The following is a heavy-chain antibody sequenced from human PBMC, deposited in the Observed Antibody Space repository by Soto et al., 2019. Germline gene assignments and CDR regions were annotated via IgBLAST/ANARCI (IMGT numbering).Heavy chain of an antibody. Sequence: PSETLSLTCTVSGGSISSGDYYWSWIRQPPGKGLEWIGYIYYSGSTYYNPSLKSRVTISVDTSKNQFSLKLSSVTAADTAVYYCARGRRVLRFLGWLLWTSWFDPWGQGTLVTVSS. CDR2: IYYSGST. J-gene: IGHJ5*02. V-gene: IGHV4-30-4*01. D-gene: IGHD3-3*01. CDR1: GGSISSGDYY. CDR3: ARGRRVLRFLGWLLWTSWFDP.